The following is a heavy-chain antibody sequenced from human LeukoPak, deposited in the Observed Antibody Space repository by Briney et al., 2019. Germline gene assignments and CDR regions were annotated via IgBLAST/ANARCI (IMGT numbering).Heavy chain of an antibody. D-gene: IGHD7-27*01. CDR2: FDLQDVET. CDR1: GYPLTDLS. CDR3: ATEPGWGSGTGA. Sequence: ASVKVSCKVSGYPLTDLSMHWVRQAPGKGLEWMGGFDLQDVETVCAQKFQGRVTMTEDTSTDTAYMELSSLMSDDTAVYYCATEPGWGSGTGAWGQGTLVTVSS. J-gene: IGHJ4*02. V-gene: IGHV1-24*01.